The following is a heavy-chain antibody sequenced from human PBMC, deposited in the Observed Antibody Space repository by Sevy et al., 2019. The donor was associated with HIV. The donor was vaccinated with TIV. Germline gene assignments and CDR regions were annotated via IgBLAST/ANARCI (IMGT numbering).Heavy chain of an antibody. V-gene: IGHV1-2*02. CDR3: ARVDYYDSSGYSR. CDR1: GYTFTGYY. CDR2: INPNSGGT. D-gene: IGHD3-22*01. Sequence: ASVKVSCKASGYTFTGYYMHWVRQAPGQVLEWMGWINPNSGGTNYAQKFQGRVTMTRDTSISTAYMELSRLRSDDTAVYYCARVDYYDSSGYSRWGQGTLVTVSS. J-gene: IGHJ4*02.